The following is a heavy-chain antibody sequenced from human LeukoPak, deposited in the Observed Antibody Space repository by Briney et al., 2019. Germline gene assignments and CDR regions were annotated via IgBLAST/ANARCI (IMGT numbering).Heavy chain of an antibody. D-gene: IGHD3-9*01. CDR1: GGSISSYY. CDR3: ARLRWGDILTGSNAFDI. CDR2: IYYSGST. J-gene: IGHJ3*02. Sequence: SETLSLTCTVSGGSISSYYWSWIRQPPGKGLEWIGYIYYSGSTNYNPSLKSRVTISVDTSKNQFSLKLSSVTAADTAVYYCARLRWGDILTGSNAFDIWGQGTMVTVSS. V-gene: IGHV4-59*08.